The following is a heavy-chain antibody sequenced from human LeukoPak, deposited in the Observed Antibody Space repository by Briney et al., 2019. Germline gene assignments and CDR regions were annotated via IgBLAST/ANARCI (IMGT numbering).Heavy chain of an antibody. V-gene: IGHV3-53*01. CDR2: IYGGGYT. CDR1: GLTVSSNY. CDR3: ARESIAVAGPAKYYFDY. Sequence: GGSLRLSCAASGLTVSSNYMSWVRQAPGKGLEWVSVIYGGGYTYYADSVKGRFTISRDNSKNTLYLQMNSLRAEDTAVYYCARESIAVAGPAKYYFDYWGQGTLVTVSS. D-gene: IGHD6-19*01. J-gene: IGHJ4*02.